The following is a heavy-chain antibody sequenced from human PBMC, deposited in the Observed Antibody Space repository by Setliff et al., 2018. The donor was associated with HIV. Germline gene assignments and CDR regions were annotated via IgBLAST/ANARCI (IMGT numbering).Heavy chain of an antibody. D-gene: IGHD2-15*01. J-gene: IGHJ5*02. V-gene: IGHV4-30-4*08. CDR2: IHYKGNI. Sequence: KLPETLSLTCTVSGDSIISGDYYWSWIRQSPGKGLEWIGHIHYKGNIDYNASLKSRLAISSDTSKNQFSLNLSSVIAADTAIYFCARFTVVVFGAGEPSWFDPWGQGILVTVSS. CDR1: GDSIISGDYY. CDR3: ARFTVVVFGAGEPSWFDP.